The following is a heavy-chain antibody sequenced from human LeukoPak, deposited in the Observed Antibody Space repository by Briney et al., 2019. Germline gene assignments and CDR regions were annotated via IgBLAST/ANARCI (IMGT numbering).Heavy chain of an antibody. CDR1: GFTFSSYA. D-gene: IGHD3-16*02. Sequence: GGSLRLSCAASGFTFSSYAMSWVRQAPGKGLEWVSAISGSGGSTYYADSVKGRFTISRDNSKNTLYLQMNSLRAEDTAVYYCAKPGSITFGGVIVTFDYWGQGTLVTVSS. J-gene: IGHJ4*02. V-gene: IGHV3-23*01. CDR3: AKPGSITFGGVIVTFDY. CDR2: ISGSGGST.